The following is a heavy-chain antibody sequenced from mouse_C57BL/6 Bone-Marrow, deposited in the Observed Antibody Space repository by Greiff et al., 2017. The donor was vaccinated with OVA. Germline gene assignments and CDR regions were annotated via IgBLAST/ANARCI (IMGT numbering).Heavy chain of an antibody. J-gene: IGHJ3*01. CDR2: IYPGDGDT. V-gene: IGHV1-82*01. CDR3: ARGEPRLFAY. D-gene: IGHD3-2*02. CDR1: GYAFSSSW. Sequence: VKLQQSGPELVKPGASVKISCKASGYAFSSSWMNWVKQRPGKGLEWIGRIYPGDGDTNYNGKFKGKATLTADKSSSTAYMQLSSLTSEDSAVYFCARGEPRLFAYWGQGTLVTVSA.